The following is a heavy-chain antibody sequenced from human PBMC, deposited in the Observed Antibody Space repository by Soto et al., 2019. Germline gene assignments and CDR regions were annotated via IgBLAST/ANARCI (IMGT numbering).Heavy chain of an antibody. J-gene: IGHJ4*02. Sequence: GGSLRLSCAASGFTFSSYWMSWVRQAPGKGLEWVANIKQDGSEKYYVDSVKGRFTISRDNAKNSLYLQMNSLRAEDTAVYYCARDLSPMSRGKTTTGTSRIWFKFAYWGKGILGTVSS. CDR3: ARDLSPMSRGKTTTGTSRIWFKFAY. D-gene: IGHD1-1*01. CDR1: GFTFSSYW. CDR2: IKQDGSEK. V-gene: IGHV3-7*01.